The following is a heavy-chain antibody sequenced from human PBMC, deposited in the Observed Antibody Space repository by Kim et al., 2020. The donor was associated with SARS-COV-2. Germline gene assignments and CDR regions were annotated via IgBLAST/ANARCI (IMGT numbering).Heavy chain of an antibody. V-gene: IGHV3-23*01. D-gene: IGHD2-15*01. Sequence: YADAVKGLFTISRDNAKNIHYLKMNGMRDEDTAIYYCAKGVASGGSYFDSWGQGILVAVSS. J-gene: IGHJ4*02. CDR3: AKGVASGGSYFDS.